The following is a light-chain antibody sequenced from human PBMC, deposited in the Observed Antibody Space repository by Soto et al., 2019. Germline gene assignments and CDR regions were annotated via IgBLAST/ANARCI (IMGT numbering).Light chain of an antibody. CDR3: AAWDDSLNVYV. CDR1: SSNIGNNA. J-gene: IGLJ1*01. Sequence: QSVLTQPPSVSEAPRQRVTISCSGSSSNIGNNAVNWYQQLPGKPPKLLIYYDDLLPSGVSDRFSGSKSGTSASLAISGLQSEDEADYYCAAWDDSLNVYVFGTGTKLTVL. V-gene: IGLV1-36*01. CDR2: YDD.